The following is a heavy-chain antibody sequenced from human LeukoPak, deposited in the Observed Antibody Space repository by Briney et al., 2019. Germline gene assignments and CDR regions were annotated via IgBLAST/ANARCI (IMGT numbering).Heavy chain of an antibody. CDR2: INPKSGKT. J-gene: IGHJ4*02. D-gene: IGHD4-17*01. V-gene: IGHV1-2*02. Sequence: GASVKVSCKASGYTFTGYYMHWVRQAPGQGLEWMGWINPKSGKTNYAQKFQGRVTVTRDTSINTAYMDLSGLTSDDTAVYYCARDRPVTMETTEWDYWGQGSLVTVSS. CDR3: ARDRPVTMETTEWDY. CDR1: GYTFTGYY.